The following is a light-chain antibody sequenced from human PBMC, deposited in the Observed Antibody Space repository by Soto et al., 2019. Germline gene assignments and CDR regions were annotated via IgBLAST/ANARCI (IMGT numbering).Light chain of an antibody. CDR1: GNDVGTYNL. Sequence: QSALTQPASVTGSHGQSITISCTGTGNDVGTYNLVSWYQRHPGKAPKLFIYETKKRPSGIPNRFSGSKSGITASLTISGFQAEDEAEYSCCSYAGSSTYVFGTGTKLTVL. V-gene: IGLV2-23*01. CDR2: ETK. CDR3: CSYAGSSTYV. J-gene: IGLJ1*01.